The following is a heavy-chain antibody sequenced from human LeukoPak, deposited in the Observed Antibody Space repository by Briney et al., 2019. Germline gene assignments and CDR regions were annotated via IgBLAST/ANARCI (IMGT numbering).Heavy chain of an antibody. V-gene: IGHV3-23*01. CDR1: GFTFSSYA. D-gene: IGHD2-15*01. CDR2: ISGSGGST. CDR3: ATTRTSSYIAVVVAATYY. J-gene: IGHJ4*02. Sequence: GGSLRLSCAASGFTFSSYAMSWVRQAPGKGLEWVSAISGSGGSTYYADSVKGRFTISRDNSKNTLYLQMNSLRAEDTAVYYCATTRTSSYIAVVVAATYYWGQGTLVTVSS.